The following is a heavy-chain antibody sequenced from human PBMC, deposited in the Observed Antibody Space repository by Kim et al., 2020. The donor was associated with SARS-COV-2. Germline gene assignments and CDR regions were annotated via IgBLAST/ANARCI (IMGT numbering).Heavy chain of an antibody. J-gene: IGHJ6*02. CDR2: FYTSGST. CDR1: GGSISSYY. V-gene: IGHV4-4*07. D-gene: IGHD1-26*01. CDR3: ATDRSGSYDYYYFGMDV. Sequence: SETLSLTCTVSGGSISSYYWSWIRQPAGKGLEWIGRFYTSGSTKYNPSLKSRVTMSVDTSKNQFSLKLSSVTAADTAVYYCATDRSGSYDYYYFGMDVWGLGTTVTVSS.